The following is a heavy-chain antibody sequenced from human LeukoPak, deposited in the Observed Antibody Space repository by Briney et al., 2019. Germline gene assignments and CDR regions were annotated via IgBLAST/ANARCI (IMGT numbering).Heavy chain of an antibody. CDR1: GFTVSSNY. Sequence: GGSLRLSCAASGFTVSSNYMSWVRQAPGKGLEWVSAISGSGGSTYYADSVKGRFTISRDNSKNTLYLQMNSLRAEDTAVYYCAKDQAYAYDSSGYYFYDYFDYWGQGTLVTVSS. D-gene: IGHD3-22*01. J-gene: IGHJ4*02. CDR2: ISGSGGST. CDR3: AKDQAYAYDSSGYYFYDYFDY. V-gene: IGHV3-23*01.